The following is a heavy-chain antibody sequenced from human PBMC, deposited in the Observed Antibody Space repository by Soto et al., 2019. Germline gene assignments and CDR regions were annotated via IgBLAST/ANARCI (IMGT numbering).Heavy chain of an antibody. CDR1: GFTFSSYA. J-gene: IGHJ6*02. CDR3: ARARNTMVRGVIGPPSTRLDV. Sequence: QVQLVESGGGVVQPGRSLRLSCAASGFTFSSYAMHWVRQAPGKGLEWVAVISYDGSNKYYADSVKGRFTISRDNSKNTLYLQMNSLRAEDTAVYYCARARNTMVRGVIGPPSTRLDVWGQGTTVTVSS. CDR2: ISYDGSNK. D-gene: IGHD3-10*01. V-gene: IGHV3-30-3*01.